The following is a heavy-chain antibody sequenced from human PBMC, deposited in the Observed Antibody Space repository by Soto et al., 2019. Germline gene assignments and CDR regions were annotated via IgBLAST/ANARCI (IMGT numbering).Heavy chain of an antibody. D-gene: IGHD2-21*02. CDR2: INPSSGAT. CDR1: GYNFIAYY. Sequence: QVQLVQSGAEVKKPGASVKLSCKASGYNFIAYYIYWVRQAPGQGPEWMGMINPSSGATNYAPKFQGRVTVTRDTYTSTAYLELSSLRSEDAAVYYCAKYCGGDCRHFDAWGQGTLVTVSS. CDR3: AKYCGGDCRHFDA. V-gene: IGHV1-46*01. J-gene: IGHJ4*02.